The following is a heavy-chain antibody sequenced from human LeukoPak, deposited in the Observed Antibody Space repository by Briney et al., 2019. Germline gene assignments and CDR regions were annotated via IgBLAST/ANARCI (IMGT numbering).Heavy chain of an antibody. J-gene: IGHJ4*02. CDR2: IYPGDSDT. D-gene: IGHD5-18*01. CDR3: ARWAGSYGHTYYFDY. Sequence: GESLKISCKGSGYSFTSYWVGWVRQMPGKGLEWMGIIYPGDSDTRYSPSLQGQVTVSADKSISTAYLQWSSLKASDTAMYYCARWAGSYGHTYYFDYWGQGTLVTVSS. V-gene: IGHV5-51*01. CDR1: GYSFTSYW.